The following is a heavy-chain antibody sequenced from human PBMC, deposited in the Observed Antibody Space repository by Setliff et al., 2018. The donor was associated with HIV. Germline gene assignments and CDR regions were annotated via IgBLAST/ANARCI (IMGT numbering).Heavy chain of an antibody. CDR1: GGSISSAY. D-gene: IGHD3-3*01. CDR3: ARGYWEWEDSIGDAFDI. J-gene: IGHJ3*02. CDR2: INGGNDMI. V-gene: IGHV3-48*01. Sequence: ETLSLTCAVSGGSISSAYWSWVRQPPGKGLEWISYINGGNDMIYYADSVKGRFTISRDSATNSLYLQMNSLRADDTAVYYCARGYWEWEDSIGDAFDIWGQGTMVTVSS.